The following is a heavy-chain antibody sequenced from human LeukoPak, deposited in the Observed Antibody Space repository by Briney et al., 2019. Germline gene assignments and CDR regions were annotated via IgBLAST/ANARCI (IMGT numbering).Heavy chain of an antibody. D-gene: IGHD3-22*01. CDR1: GFDSATSW. V-gene: IGHV5-51*01. Sequence: GESLKISCQGSGFDSATSWIAWVRQMPGKGLEWLGIIYPGDSDTRYSPSFQGQVTISANKSISTAYLQWNSLKASDTAMYYCARLDYHDSSTLDYWGQGTLVTVSS. J-gene: IGHJ4*02. CDR3: ARLDYHDSSTLDY. CDR2: IYPGDSDT.